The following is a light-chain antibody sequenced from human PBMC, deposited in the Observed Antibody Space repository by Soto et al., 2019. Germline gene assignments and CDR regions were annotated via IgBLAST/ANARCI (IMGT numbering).Light chain of an antibody. CDR2: EVS. V-gene: IGLV2-8*01. J-gene: IGLJ2*01. CDR1: SSDVGGYKY. CDR3: SSYAGSNDLI. Sequence: QSVLIQPPSASGSPGQSVTISCTGTSSDVGGYKYVSWYQQHPGKAPKLMIYEVSKRPSGVPDRFSGSKSGNTASLTVSGLQADDEANYYCSSYAGSNDLIFGGGTKVTVL.